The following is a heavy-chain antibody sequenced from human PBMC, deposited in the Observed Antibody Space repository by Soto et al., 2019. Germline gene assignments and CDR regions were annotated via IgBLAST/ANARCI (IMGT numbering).Heavy chain of an antibody. CDR3: ARGVSAGVDY. D-gene: IGHD1-26*01. Sequence: ASVKVSCKASGGTCSSYAISWVRQTAGQGLEWMGWMEPSTGRTGYAQKFQGRVTRTRDTSINTAYMELTTITSDDTAFYYCARGVSAGVDYWGQGTLVTVSS. V-gene: IGHV1-8*02. J-gene: IGHJ4*02. CDR2: MEPSTGRT. CDR1: GGTCSSYA.